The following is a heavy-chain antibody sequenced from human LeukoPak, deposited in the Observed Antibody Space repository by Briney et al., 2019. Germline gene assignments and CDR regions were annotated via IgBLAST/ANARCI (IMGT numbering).Heavy chain of an antibody. CDR1: GYAFTGYY. CDR3: ARGVARNYDILTGYSLEY. Sequence: GASVKVSCKASGYAFTGYYMHWVRQAPGQGLEWMGIINPSGGSTSYAQKFQGRVTMTRDTSTSTVYMELSSLRSEDTAVYYCARGVARNYDILTGYSLEYWGQGTLVTVSS. CDR2: INPSGGST. J-gene: IGHJ4*02. V-gene: IGHV1-46*01. D-gene: IGHD3-9*01.